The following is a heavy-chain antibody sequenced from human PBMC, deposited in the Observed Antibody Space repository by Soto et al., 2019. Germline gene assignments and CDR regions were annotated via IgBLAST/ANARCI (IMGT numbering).Heavy chain of an antibody. Sequence: GGSLRLSCAASGFTFSSFWMSWVRQAPGKGLEWVANIKPDGSEKYYVDSVKGRFTISRDNAKNPLYLQMNSLRADDTAVYYCATYVGSCVGGCLTYVMDFWGQGTTVTVSS. D-gene: IGHD2-21*01. V-gene: IGHV3-7*01. J-gene: IGHJ6*02. CDR2: IKPDGSEK. CDR1: GFTFSSFW. CDR3: ATYVGSCVGGCLTYVMDF.